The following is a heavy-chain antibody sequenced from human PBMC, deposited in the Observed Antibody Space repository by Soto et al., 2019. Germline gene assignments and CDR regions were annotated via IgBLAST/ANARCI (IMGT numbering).Heavy chain of an antibody. CDR1: GFTFSSYG. CDR2: ISYDGSNK. Sequence: QVQLVESGGGVVQPGRSLRLSCAASGFTFSSYGMHWVRQAPGKGLEWVAVISYDGSNKYYADSVKGRFTISRDNSKNTLHLQSNSVTAVDLGVYYSAKDSRIPAAGHDGMVVGRQGTKIAVSS. CDR3: AKDSRIPAAGHDGMVV. J-gene: IGHJ6*02. D-gene: IGHD2-2*01. V-gene: IGHV3-30*18.